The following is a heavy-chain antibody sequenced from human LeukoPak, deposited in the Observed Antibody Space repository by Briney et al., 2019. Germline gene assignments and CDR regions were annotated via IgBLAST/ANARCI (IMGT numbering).Heavy chain of an antibody. CDR2: ISGSGDST. D-gene: IGHD5-12*01. V-gene: IGHV3-23*01. CDR1: GFTFSSYV. J-gene: IGHJ4*02. Sequence: GGSLRLSCAASGFTFSSYVMSWVRQAPGKGLEWVSAISGSGDSTYYADAVKGRFTISRDNSKNTLNLQMNSLRAEDTAVYFCAKAVSPVDVGYWGRGTLVTVSS. CDR3: AKAVSPVDVGY.